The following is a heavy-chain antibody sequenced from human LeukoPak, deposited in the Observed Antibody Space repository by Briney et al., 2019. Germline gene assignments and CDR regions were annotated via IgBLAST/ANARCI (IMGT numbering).Heavy chain of an antibody. CDR3: ASPSTNDYGDYVFDL. Sequence: KVGESLKISCKGSGYSFTSYWIGWVRQMPGKGLEWMGIIYPGDSDTRYSPSFQGQVTISADKSISTAYLQWSSLKASDTAMYYCASPSTNDYGDYVFDLWGRGTLVTVSS. D-gene: IGHD4-17*01. CDR2: IYPGDSDT. V-gene: IGHV5-51*01. J-gene: IGHJ2*01. CDR1: GYSFTSYW.